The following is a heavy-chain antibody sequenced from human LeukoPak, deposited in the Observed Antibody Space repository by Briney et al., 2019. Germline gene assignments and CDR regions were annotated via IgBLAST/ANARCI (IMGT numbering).Heavy chain of an antibody. CDR3: ARLDCSSTSCHPPGG. CDR2: IYHSGRT. Sequence: SETLSLTCTVSGYSISSGYYWGWIRQPPGKGLEWIGSIYHSGRTYYNPSLKSRVTISVDTSKNQFSLKLSSVTAADTAVYYCARLDCSSTSCHPPGGWGQGTLVTVSS. CDR1: GYSISSGYY. D-gene: IGHD2-2*01. V-gene: IGHV4-38-2*02. J-gene: IGHJ4*02.